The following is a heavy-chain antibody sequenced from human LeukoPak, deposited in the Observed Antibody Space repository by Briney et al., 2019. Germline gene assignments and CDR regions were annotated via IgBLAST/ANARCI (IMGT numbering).Heavy chain of an antibody. J-gene: IGHJ4*02. V-gene: IGHV3-74*01. CDR1: GFAFSRNW. D-gene: IGHD6-19*01. CDR2: IYSDGSAT. Sequence: GGSLRLSCAASGFAFSRNWMHWVRQAPGKGLVWVSRIYSDGSATHYADSVKGRFTISRDDAKNTLYLQMNSLRAEDTAVYYCATDPDSGGWSTFDYWGQGTLVTVSS. CDR3: ATDPDSGGWSTFDY.